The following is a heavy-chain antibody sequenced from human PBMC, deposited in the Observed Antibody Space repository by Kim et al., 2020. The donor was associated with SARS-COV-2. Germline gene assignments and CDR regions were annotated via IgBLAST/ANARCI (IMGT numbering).Heavy chain of an antibody. CDR2: ISRFSDYI. CDR1: EFTFSRYS. V-gene: IGHV3-21*01. Sequence: GGSLRLSCAASEFTFSRYSMNWVRQAPGKGLEWVSTISRFSDYIYYAESVEGRFTISRDNAKNSVYLQMNSLRVDDTAMYYCARDLSLGRPGGFDYWGQGVLVTVSS. CDR3: ARDLSLGRPGGFDY. J-gene: IGHJ4*02. D-gene: IGHD3-10*01.